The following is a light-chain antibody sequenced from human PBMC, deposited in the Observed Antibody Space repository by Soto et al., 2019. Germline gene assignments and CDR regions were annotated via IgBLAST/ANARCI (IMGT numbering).Light chain of an antibody. CDR2: GAS. Sequence: IQVAQSPSSLSASVGDRVTITCRASESIGSHLNWYQQKPGTAPHLLIYGASGLQGGVPSRFSGSGSGTDFTLTISTLQHEDFATYYCLQTYSLPVAFGGGTKVEIK. V-gene: IGKV1-39*01. J-gene: IGKJ4*01. CDR3: LQTYSLPVA. CDR1: ESIGSH.